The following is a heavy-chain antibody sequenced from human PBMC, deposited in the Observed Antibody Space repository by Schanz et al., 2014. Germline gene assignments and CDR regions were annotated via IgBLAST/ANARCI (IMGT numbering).Heavy chain of an antibody. J-gene: IGHJ5*02. Sequence: QVLLQESGPVLVKPSETLSLTCTVSGGSISSGVHYWSWVRQPAGRGLEWIGRIYISGSTRFNPSHKSLVTMSLAPPKTQFSLKLSSVTAADTAVYYCAREPLSGYNWFDPWGQGTLVTVSS. CDR2: IYISGST. D-gene: IGHD6-25*01. CDR3: AREPLSGYNWFDP. V-gene: IGHV4-61*02. CDR1: GGSISSGVHY.